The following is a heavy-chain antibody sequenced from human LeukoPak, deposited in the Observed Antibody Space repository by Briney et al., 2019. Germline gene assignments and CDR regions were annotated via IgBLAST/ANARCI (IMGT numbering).Heavy chain of an antibody. J-gene: IGHJ4*02. V-gene: IGHV4-59*02. CDR1: GASVSSYY. D-gene: IGHD5-12*01. CDR2: FSYSGST. Sequence: PETLSLTCTVSGASVSSYYWSWIRQPPGKGPEWIGYFSYSGSTNYNPSLKSRVTISVDTSKNQFSLNLSSVTAADTAVYYCARGPLDSGYTYFDYWGQGTLVSVAS. CDR3: ARGPLDSGYTYFDY.